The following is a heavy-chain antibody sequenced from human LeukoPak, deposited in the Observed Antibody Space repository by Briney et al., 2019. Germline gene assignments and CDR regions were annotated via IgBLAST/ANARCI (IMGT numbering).Heavy chain of an antibody. J-gene: IGHJ4*02. V-gene: IGHV4-61*02. D-gene: IGHD2-2*03. Sequence: PSQTLSLTCTVSGGSISSGSYYWSWIRQPAGKGLGWIGRIYTSGSTNYNPSLKSRVTISVDTSKNQFSLKLSSVTAADTAVYYCARDIIGYCSSTSCPNYFDYWGQGTLVPVSS. CDR2: IYTSGST. CDR1: GGSISSGSYY. CDR3: ARDIIGYCSSTSCPNYFDY.